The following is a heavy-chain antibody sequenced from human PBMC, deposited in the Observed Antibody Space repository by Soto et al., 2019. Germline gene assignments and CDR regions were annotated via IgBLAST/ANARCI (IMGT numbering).Heavy chain of an antibody. J-gene: IGHJ4*02. CDR1: GFIFRIYG. Sequence: QVQLVQSGAEVKKPGASVKVSCKASGFIFRIYGITWVRQAPGQGLEWMGWISANDGNTHYAQKIQGRATMTTDTSASTAYLEVRSLRSDDTAEYYCARKGTGAPVDYWGQGTLVTVSS. CDR2: ISANDGNT. CDR3: ARKGTGAPVDY. V-gene: IGHV1-18*01.